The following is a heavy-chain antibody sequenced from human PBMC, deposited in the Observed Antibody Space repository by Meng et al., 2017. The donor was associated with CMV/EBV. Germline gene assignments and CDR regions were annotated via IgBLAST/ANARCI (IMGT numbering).Heavy chain of an antibody. CDR2: IRSKAYGGTT. D-gene: IGHD6-13*01. J-gene: IGHJ4*02. V-gene: IGHV3-49*04. CDR3: TRVIAAAGFDY. Sequence: GGSLRLSCTASGFTFGDYAMSWVRQAPGKGLEWVGFIRSKAYGGTTEYAASVKGRFTISRDDSKSIAYLQMNSLKTEDTAVYYCTRVIAAAGFDYWGQGTLITVSS. CDR1: GFTFGDYA.